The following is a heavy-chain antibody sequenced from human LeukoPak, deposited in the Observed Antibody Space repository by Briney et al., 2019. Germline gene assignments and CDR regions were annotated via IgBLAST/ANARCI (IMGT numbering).Heavy chain of an antibody. CDR1: GGSFSGYY. V-gene: IGHV4-34*01. J-gene: IGHJ3*02. D-gene: IGHD1-1*01. CDR2: INHSGST. CDR3: ARAPRGKRGAFDI. Sequence: PSETLSLTCAVYGGSFSGYYWSWIRQPPGKGLEWIGEINHSGSTNYNPSLKSRVTISVDTSKNQFSLKLSSVTAADTAVYYCARAPRGKRGAFDIWGQGTMVTVSS.